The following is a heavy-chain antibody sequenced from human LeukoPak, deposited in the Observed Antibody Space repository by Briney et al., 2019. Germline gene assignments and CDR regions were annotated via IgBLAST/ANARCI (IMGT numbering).Heavy chain of an antibody. CDR3: ARVGSLVSGSYLWGAHDAFDI. Sequence: PSETLSLTCTVSGGSISSSSYYWGWIRQPPGTGLEWIGSIYYSGTTHYNPSLESRVTISVDTSKNQFSLKLSSVTAADTAVYYCARVGSLVSGSYLWGAHDAFDIWGQGTMVTVSS. D-gene: IGHD1-26*01. V-gene: IGHV4-39*07. CDR2: IYYSGTT. J-gene: IGHJ3*02. CDR1: GGSISSSSYY.